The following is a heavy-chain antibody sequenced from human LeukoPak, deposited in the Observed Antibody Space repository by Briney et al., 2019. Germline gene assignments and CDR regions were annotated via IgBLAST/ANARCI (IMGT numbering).Heavy chain of an antibody. CDR3: ETYNGI. V-gene: IGHV3-30-3*01. D-gene: IGHD3-10*01. J-gene: IGHJ4*02. Sequence: GGSLRLSCAASGFTFSSYAMHWVRQAPGKGLEWVAVISYDGSNKYYADSVKGRFTFSRDNSKNTLYLQMNSLRAEDTAVYYCETYNGIWGQGTLVTVSS. CDR2: ISYDGSNK. CDR1: GFTFSSYA.